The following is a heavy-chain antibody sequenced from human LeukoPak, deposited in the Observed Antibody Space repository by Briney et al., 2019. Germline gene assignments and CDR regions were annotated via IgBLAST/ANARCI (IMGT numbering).Heavy chain of an antibody. V-gene: IGHV3-7*01. Sequence: GGSLRLSCAASGFTFSSYWMSWVRQAPGKGLEWVANIKQDGSEKYYVDSVKGRFTISRDNAKNSLYLQMNSLRAEDTAVYYCARDPEYSYGSGYYYYMDVWGKGTTVTVSS. CDR2: IKQDGSEK. D-gene: IGHD5-18*01. J-gene: IGHJ6*03. CDR1: GFTFSSYW. CDR3: ARDPEYSYGSGYYYYMDV.